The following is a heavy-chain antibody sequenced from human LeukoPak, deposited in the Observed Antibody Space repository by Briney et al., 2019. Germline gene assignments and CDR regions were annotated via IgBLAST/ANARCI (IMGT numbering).Heavy chain of an antibody. CDR2: IYLDGRT. D-gene: IGHD1-26*01. CDR3: VRLGGSYFRHGYYFYYMDV. J-gene: IGHJ6*03. CDR1: GGSLTDSSFF. Sequence: PSETLSLTCTVSGGSLTDSSFFWGWIRQSPGAGLEWIGKIYLDGRTNYDPSLRNRVTISVDTSKNQFSLRLTSVTAAARAVYYCVRLGGSYFRHGYYFYYMDVWGKGTTVTVSS. V-gene: IGHV4-39*01.